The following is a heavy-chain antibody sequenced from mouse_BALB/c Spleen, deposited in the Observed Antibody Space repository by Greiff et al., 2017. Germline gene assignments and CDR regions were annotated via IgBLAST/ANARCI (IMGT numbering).Heavy chain of an antibody. CDR3: ASLLRFAY. D-gene: IGHD2-1*01. Sequence: EVQLQQSGAELVKPGASVKLSCTASGFNINDSYMHWVKQRPEQGLEWIGRIDPANGNTKYDPKFQGKATITADTSSNTAYLQLSSLTSEDTAVYYCASLLRFAYWGQGTLVTVSA. V-gene: IGHV14-3*02. J-gene: IGHJ3*01. CDR2: IDPANGNT. CDR1: GFNINDSY.